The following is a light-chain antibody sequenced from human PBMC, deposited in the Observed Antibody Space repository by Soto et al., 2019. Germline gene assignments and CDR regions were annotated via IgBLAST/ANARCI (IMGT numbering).Light chain of an antibody. J-gene: IGKJ4*01. Sequence: DIVMTQSPDSLALSLDERATINCKSSQSVLYSSNNKNYLAWYQQKPGQPPKLLIYWASTRESGVPDRFSGSGSGTDFTLTISSLQAEDVAVYYCQQYYSTPRTFGGGTKVDIK. V-gene: IGKV4-1*01. CDR2: WAS. CDR1: QSVLYSSNNKNY. CDR3: QQYYSTPRT.